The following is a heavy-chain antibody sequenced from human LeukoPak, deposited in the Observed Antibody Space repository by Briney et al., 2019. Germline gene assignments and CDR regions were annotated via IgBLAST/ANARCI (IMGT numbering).Heavy chain of an antibody. V-gene: IGHV4-39*01. CDR1: GGSISSSSNY. Sequence: SETLSLTCTVSGGSISSSSNYWGWIRQPPGKGLEWIGNIYYSGRTYYNPSLMSRVTISVDTSKKQFSLRLSSVTAADTAVYYCARQRDYYDSSGYHLWGQGTLVTVSS. CDR2: IYYSGRT. CDR3: ARQRDYYDSSGYHL. D-gene: IGHD3-22*01. J-gene: IGHJ4*02.